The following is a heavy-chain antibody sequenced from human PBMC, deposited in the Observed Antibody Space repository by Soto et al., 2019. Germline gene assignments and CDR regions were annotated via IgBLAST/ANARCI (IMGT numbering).Heavy chain of an antibody. D-gene: IGHD3-9*01. V-gene: IGHV4-39*01. CDR2: SYYSGTT. CDR1: SASFSVHSYY. CDR3: MRRYNSNDNYFDP. J-gene: IGHJ5*02. Sequence: SEAQSLTCPVSSASFSVHSYYFTCICRPPGYLLEWIGSSYYSGTTYFYASLKSRATISVDTSKTQFSLRLTSVTAADTAIYYCMRRYNSNDNYFDPWGPGALVTVSS.